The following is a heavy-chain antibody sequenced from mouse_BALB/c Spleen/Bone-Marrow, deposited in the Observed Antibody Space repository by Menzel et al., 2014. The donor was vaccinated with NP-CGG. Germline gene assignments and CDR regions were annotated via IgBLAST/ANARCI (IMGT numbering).Heavy chain of an antibody. D-gene: IGHD1-1*01. Sequence: DVQLQESGPELVKPGASVKISCNASGYPFTDYIIHWVRQSHGKSLEWIGYIYPHTSDTGYNQKFKSKATLTVDISSNTAYMVLRSLTSEDSTVYYCVRAPPITSVVARDYWGQGTTLTVSS. V-gene: IGHV1S29*02. CDR1: GYPFTDYI. CDR2: IYPHTSDT. J-gene: IGHJ2*01. CDR3: VRAPPITSVVARDY.